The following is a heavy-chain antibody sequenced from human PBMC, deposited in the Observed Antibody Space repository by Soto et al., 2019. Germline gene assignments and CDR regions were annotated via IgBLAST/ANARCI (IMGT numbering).Heavy chain of an antibody. CDR2: ISSSSSYT. Sequence: GGSLRLSCAASGFTFSDYYMSWIRQAPGKGLEWVSYISSSSSYTKYADSVKGRFTISRDNAKNSLYLQMNSLRAEDTAVYYCAKGPMIVDYWGQGTLVTVSS. D-gene: IGHD3-22*01. V-gene: IGHV3-11*06. CDR1: GFTFSDYY. CDR3: AKGPMIVDY. J-gene: IGHJ4*02.